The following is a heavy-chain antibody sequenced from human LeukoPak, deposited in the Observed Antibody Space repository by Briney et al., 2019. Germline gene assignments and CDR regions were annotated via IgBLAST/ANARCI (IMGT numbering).Heavy chain of an antibody. CDR3: ARALGYSSSWYGFDY. D-gene: IGHD6-13*01. V-gene: IGHV4-38-2*02. J-gene: IGHJ4*02. Sequence: SETLSLTCTVSGYSISSGYYWGWIRQPPGKGLEWIGSIYHSGSTYYNPSLKSRVTISVDTSKNQFSLKLSSVTAADTAVYYCARALGYSSSWYGFDYWGQGTLVTVSS. CDR1: GYSISSGYY. CDR2: IYHSGST.